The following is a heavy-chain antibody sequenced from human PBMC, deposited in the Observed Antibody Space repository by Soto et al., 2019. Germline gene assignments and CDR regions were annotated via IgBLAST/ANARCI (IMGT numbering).Heavy chain of an antibody. CDR2: ISGSGGST. V-gene: IGHV3-23*01. CDR3: AKDNWNQPRGVFDI. J-gene: IGHJ3*02. Sequence: GRGLEWVSGISGSGGSTFYADSVKGRFIISRDNSKSTLFLQMNSLRAEDTAVYYCAKDNWNQPRGVFDIWRQGTKVTGSS. D-gene: IGHD1-20*01.